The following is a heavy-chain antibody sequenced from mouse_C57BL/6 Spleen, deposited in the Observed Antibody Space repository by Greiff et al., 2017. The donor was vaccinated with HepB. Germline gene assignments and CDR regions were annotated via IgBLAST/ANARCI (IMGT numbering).Heavy chain of an antibody. V-gene: IGHV1-80*01. Sequence: VQLVESGAELVKPGASVKISCKASGYAFSSYWMNWVKQRPGKGLEWIGQIYPGDGDTNYNGKFKGKATLTADKSSSTAYMQLSSLTSEDSAVYFCARNGIYWYFDVWGTGTTVTVSS. J-gene: IGHJ1*03. D-gene: IGHD1-1*01. CDR3: ARNGIYWYFDV. CDR2: IYPGDGDT. CDR1: GYAFSSYW.